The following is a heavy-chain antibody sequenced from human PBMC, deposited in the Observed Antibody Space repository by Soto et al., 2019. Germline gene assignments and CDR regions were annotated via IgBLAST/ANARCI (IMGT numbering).Heavy chain of an antibody. CDR3: ARMEGGAVDGNVPTVDGGMDV. CDR2: IIPIFGTA. V-gene: IGHV1-69*13. CDR1: GGTFSSYA. Sequence: SVKVSCKASGGTFSSYAISWVRQAPGQGLEWMGGIIPIFGTANYAQKFQGRVTITADESTSTAYMELSSLRSEDTAVYYCARMEGGAVDGNVPTVDGGMDVWGQGTTVTVSS. J-gene: IGHJ6*02. D-gene: IGHD6-19*01.